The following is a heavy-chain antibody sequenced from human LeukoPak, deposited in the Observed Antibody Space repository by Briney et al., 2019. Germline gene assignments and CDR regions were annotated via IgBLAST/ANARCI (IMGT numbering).Heavy chain of an antibody. D-gene: IGHD3-10*01. J-gene: IGHJ3*02. CDR2: IRSKAYGGTT. CDR1: GSTFGDYA. Sequence: GGSLRLSCTASGSTFGDYAMSWFRQAPGKGLEWVGFIRSKAYGGTTEYAASVKGRFTISRDDSKSIAYLQMNSLKTEDTAVYYCTLPITMVRGVAIWGQGTMVTVSS. CDR3: TLPITMVRGVAI. V-gene: IGHV3-49*03.